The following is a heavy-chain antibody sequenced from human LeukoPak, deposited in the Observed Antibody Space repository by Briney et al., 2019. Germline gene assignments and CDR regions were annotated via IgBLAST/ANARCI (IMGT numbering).Heavy chain of an antibody. Sequence: GGSLRLSCAASGFTFSSYGMHWVRQAPGKGLEWVALISYDGSNKYYADSVKGRFTTSRDNSKNTLDLQMSSLRAEDTAVYHCVRGYGSGSYSVDWGQGTLVTVSS. D-gene: IGHD3-10*01. CDR1: GFTFSSYG. CDR3: VRGYGSGSYSVD. J-gene: IGHJ4*02. V-gene: IGHV3-30*03. CDR2: ISYDGSNK.